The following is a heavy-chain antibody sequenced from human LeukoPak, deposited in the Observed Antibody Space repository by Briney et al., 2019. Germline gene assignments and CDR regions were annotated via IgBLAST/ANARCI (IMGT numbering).Heavy chain of an antibody. V-gene: IGHV4-34*01. CDR1: GGSFSGYY. CDR3: ARPYSVAGLYYFDY. Sequence: SETLSLTCAVYGGSFSGYYWSWIRQPPGKGLEWIGELNHSGSTNYNPSLKSRVTISVDTSKNQFSLKLSSVTAADTAVYYCARPYSVAGLYYFDYWGQGTLVTVSS. D-gene: IGHD6-19*01. CDR2: LNHSGST. J-gene: IGHJ4*02.